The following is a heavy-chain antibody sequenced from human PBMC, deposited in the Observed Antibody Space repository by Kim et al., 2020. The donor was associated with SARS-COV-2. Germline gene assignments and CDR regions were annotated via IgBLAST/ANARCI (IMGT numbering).Heavy chain of an antibody. Sequence: SETLSLTCTVSGGSISSSSNYWGWTRQPPGKGLEWIGRIDYSGSTYYNPSLKRRVTITVDTTKNQFSLKLSSVTAADKAVYYCARLLLCRITIFGVVEKGSWFDPWGQGTLVTVSS. CDR1: GGSISSSSNY. D-gene: IGHD3-3*01. J-gene: IGHJ5*02. V-gene: IGHV4-39*01. CDR2: IDYSGST. CDR3: ARLLLCRITIFGVVEKGSWFDP.